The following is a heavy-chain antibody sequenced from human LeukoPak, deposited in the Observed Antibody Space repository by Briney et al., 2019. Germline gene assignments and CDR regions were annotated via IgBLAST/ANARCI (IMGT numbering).Heavy chain of an antibody. CDR3: ARDRISVSDPPNWFDP. D-gene: IGHD6-19*01. CDR1: GYSINSGYY. V-gene: IGHV4-38-2*02. J-gene: IGHJ5*02. CDR2: IYHSGKT. Sequence: KSSETLSLTCKASGYSINSGYYWGWIRQPPGKGLEWIGSIYHSGKTYYNPPLKSRVTISVETSKNQFSLKLSSMTAADTAVYYCARDRISVSDPPNWFDPWGQGTLVTVSS.